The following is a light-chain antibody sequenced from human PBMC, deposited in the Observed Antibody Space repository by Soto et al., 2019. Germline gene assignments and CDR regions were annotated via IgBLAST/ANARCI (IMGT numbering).Light chain of an antibody. CDR1: QSISSW. J-gene: IGKJ1*01. CDR2: KAS. Sequence: DIQMTQSPSTLYASVGDRVTITCRASQSISSWLAWYQQKPGKAPKLLIYKASSLESGVPSRFSGSGSGTEFTLTISSLQPDDFATYYCQQYNSYWTVGQGTKVELK. V-gene: IGKV1-5*03. CDR3: QQYNSYWT.